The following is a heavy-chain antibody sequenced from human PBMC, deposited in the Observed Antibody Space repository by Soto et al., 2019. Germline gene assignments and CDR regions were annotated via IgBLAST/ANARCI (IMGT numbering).Heavy chain of an antibody. CDR2: IYYSGSA. CDR3: ARHGVDYGDYASYYYYGMDV. J-gene: IGHJ6*02. V-gene: IGHV4-39*01. CDR1: GGSISSSTYY. Sequence: QVQLQESGPGLVKPSETLSLTCTVSGGSISSSTYYWGWIRQPPGKGLEWIGFIYYSGSAYYNPSLKSRVTISIDPSKNQFSLKLTSVTAADTAVFYCARHGVDYGDYASYYYYGMDVWGRGTTVTVSS. D-gene: IGHD4-17*01.